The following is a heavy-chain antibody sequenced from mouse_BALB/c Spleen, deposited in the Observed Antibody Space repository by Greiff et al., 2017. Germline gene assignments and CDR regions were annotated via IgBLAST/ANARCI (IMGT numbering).Heavy chain of an antibody. V-gene: IGHV1-54*01. Sequence: QVQLKQSGAELVRPGTSVKVSCKASGYAFTNYLIEWVKQRPGQGLEWIGVLNPGSGGTNYNEKFKGKATLTADKSSSTAYMQLSSLTSDDAAVFFCARSGSYGYDGFAYWGQGTLVTVSA. D-gene: IGHD2-2*01. J-gene: IGHJ3*01. CDR3: ARSGSYGYDGFAY. CDR1: GYAFTNYL. CDR2: LNPGSGGT.